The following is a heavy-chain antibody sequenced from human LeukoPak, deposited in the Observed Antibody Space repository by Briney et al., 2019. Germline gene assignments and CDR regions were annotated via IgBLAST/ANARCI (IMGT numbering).Heavy chain of an antibody. Sequence: PSETLSLTCTVFGGSISSYYWSWIRQPAGKGPEWIGRIYTSGSTNYDPSLKSRVTMSVDTSKNQFSLKLSSVTAADTAVYYCAREVAAAGLRRFDYWGQGTLVTVSS. D-gene: IGHD6-13*01. J-gene: IGHJ4*02. CDR1: GGSISSYY. CDR3: AREVAAAGLRRFDY. CDR2: IYTSGST. V-gene: IGHV4-4*07.